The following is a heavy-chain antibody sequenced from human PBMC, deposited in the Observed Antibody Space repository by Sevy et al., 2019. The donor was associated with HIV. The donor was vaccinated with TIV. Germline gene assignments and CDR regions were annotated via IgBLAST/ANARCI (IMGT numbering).Heavy chain of an antibody. J-gene: IGHJ2*01. CDR3: AGEVEGVVPSPIIGLGPWAKYWSFDL. CDR2: VNH. V-gene: IGHV4-34*01. D-gene: IGHD2-2*02. CDR1: GGSFSGFS. Sequence: SETLSLTCAVSGGSFSGFSWNWIRQPPGKGLEWIGEVNHYSPSLKSRATISLDTSKNQFSLKLHSVTAADTALYFFAGEVEGVVPSPIIGLGPWAKYWSFDLWGRGTLVTVSS.